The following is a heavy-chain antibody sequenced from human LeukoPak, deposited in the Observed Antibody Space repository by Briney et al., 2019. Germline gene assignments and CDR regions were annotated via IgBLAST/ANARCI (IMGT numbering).Heavy chain of an antibody. D-gene: IGHD6-6*01. CDR3: ARDRSRLYSSSSRETYYFDY. CDR2: INPNSGGT. CDR1: GYTFTGYY. Sequence: ASVKVSCKASGYTFTGYYMHWVRQAPGQGLEWMGWINPNSGGTNYAQKFQGWVTMTRDTSISTAYMELSRLRSDDTAVYYCARDRSRLYSSSSRETYYFDYWGQGTLVTVSS. J-gene: IGHJ4*02. V-gene: IGHV1-2*04.